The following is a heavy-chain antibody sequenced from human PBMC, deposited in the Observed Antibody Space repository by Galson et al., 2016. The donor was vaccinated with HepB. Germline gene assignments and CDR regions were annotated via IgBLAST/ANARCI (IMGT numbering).Heavy chain of an antibody. CDR2: ISYGYSI. J-gene: IGHJ5*02. CDR1: GFSFSDYA. CDR3: ARDWGSSGWYNWFDP. Sequence: SLRLSCAASGFSFSDYAIHWVRQAPGKGPEWLSIISYGYSIYYADSVKGRFTISRVNSKNTVYLQMNNLRREDTALYYCARDWGSSGWYNWFDPWGQGTLVTVSS. V-gene: IGHV3-30*04. D-gene: IGHD6-19*01.